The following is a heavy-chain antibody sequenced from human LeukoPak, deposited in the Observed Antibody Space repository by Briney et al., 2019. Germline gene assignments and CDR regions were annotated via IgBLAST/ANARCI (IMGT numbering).Heavy chain of an antibody. V-gene: IGHV4-39*07. Sequence: PSETLSLTCTISGGSISSSSYYWGWIRQPPGKGLEWIGSIFYSGSTNYNPSLKSRVTISADTSKNQFSLKLSSVTAADTAVYYCARDRYALGYWGQGTLVTVSS. J-gene: IGHJ4*02. CDR1: GGSISSSSYY. D-gene: IGHD5-18*01. CDR2: IFYSGST. CDR3: ARDRYALGY.